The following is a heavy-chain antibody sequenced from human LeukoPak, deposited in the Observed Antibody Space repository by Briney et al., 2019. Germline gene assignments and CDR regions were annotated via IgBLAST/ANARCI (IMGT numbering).Heavy chain of an antibody. Sequence: GGSLRLSCAASGFTFSNYAMNWVRQAPGEGVAWVSSISGSSTDIYYADSVKGRFTISRDNAKNSLYLQINSLRAEDTAIYYCARRGYYDSSGYDYWGQGTLVTVSS. CDR3: ARRGYYDSSGYDY. V-gene: IGHV3-21*01. D-gene: IGHD3-22*01. J-gene: IGHJ4*02. CDR1: GFTFSNYA. CDR2: ISGSSTDI.